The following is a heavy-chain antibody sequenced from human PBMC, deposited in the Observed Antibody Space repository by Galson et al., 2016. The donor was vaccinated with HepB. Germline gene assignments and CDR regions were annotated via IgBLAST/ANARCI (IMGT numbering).Heavy chain of an antibody. Sequence: SETLSLTCTVSGDSISSYSCNWARQAPGKGLEWIGYIHTSWSTKYSPSLRSRVTISLDTSKNQFSLNLSSVTAADTAVYYCVTGRGWLPDYWGQGTLVTVSS. V-gene: IGHV4-59*01. D-gene: IGHD3-10*01. J-gene: IGHJ4*02. CDR1: GDSISSYS. CDR3: VTGRGWLPDY. CDR2: IHTSWST.